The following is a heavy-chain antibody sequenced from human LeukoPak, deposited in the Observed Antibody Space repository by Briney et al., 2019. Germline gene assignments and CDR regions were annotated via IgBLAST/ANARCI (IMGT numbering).Heavy chain of an antibody. Sequence: PGGSLRPSCAASGFTVSSNYMSWVRQAPGKGLEWVSFIYSGGSTYYADSVKGRFTISRDNSKNTLYLQMNSLRAEDTAVYYCAREIRGGNTGVFYYWGQGTLVTVSS. J-gene: IGHJ4*02. V-gene: IGHV3-66*01. D-gene: IGHD4-23*01. CDR2: IYSGGST. CDR1: GFTVSSNY. CDR3: AREIRGGNTGVFYY.